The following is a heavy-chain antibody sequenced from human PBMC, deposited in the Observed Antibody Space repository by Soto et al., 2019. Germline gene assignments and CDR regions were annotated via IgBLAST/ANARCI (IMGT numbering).Heavy chain of an antibody. J-gene: IGHJ3*02. V-gene: IGHV3-30-3*01. D-gene: IGHD3-9*01. CDR3: ARDQGGVLIPHDGFDR. CDR2: ISYDDGNVR. Sequence: QEQLVESGGGVVQPGRSLRLSCVASGFPFSEYAMHWVRQAPGKGLEWVAVISYDDGNVRYYADSVQGRFTGSRDNSKYKLLLQMDSLRSEDAAVYYCARDQGGVLIPHDGFDRWGQVTVVTVSS. CDR1: GFPFSEYA.